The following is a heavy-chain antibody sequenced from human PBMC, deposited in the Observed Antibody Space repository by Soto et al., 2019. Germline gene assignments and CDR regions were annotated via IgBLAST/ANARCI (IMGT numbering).Heavy chain of an antibody. CDR3: ARGTRLMVSAPDA. D-gene: IGHD2-8*01. CDR1: GLPFSDYS. J-gene: IGHJ5*02. Sequence: QVHLVQSGGGVVQPGRSLRLSCVVSGLPFSDYSLHWVRQAPGKGLEWVAVISYDGVSKYYADSVMGRFIISRDTSKTTLYLQMSSLRAEDTAIYFCARGTRLMVSAPDAWGQGILVTVSS. CDR2: ISYDGVSK. V-gene: IGHV3-30*04.